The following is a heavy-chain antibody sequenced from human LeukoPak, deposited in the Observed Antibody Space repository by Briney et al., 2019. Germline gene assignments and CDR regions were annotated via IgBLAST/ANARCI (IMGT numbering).Heavy chain of an antibody. Sequence: GGSLRLSCAASGFSFSSCWMHWVRQAPGKGLLWVSRINTDGSATYYADSVKGRFTISRDNAKNTVYLQMDSLRVEDTAVYYCARDHYGGNSDYWGQGTLVTVSS. CDR1: GFSFSSCW. CDR2: INTDGSAT. CDR3: ARDHYGGNSDY. D-gene: IGHD4-23*01. J-gene: IGHJ4*02. V-gene: IGHV3-74*01.